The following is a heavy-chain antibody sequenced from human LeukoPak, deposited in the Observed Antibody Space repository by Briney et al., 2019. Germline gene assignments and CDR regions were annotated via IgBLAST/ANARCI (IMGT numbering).Heavy chain of an antibody. Sequence: GGSLRLSCAASGFTFSSYSMNWVRQAPGKGLEWVSYISSSSTIYYADSVKGRFTISRDNAKNSLYLQMNSLRAEDTAVYYCAISGWRDYWGQGTLVTVSS. CDR3: AISGWRDY. J-gene: IGHJ4*02. CDR1: GFTFSSYS. V-gene: IGHV3-48*04. CDR2: ISSSSTI. D-gene: IGHD6-19*01.